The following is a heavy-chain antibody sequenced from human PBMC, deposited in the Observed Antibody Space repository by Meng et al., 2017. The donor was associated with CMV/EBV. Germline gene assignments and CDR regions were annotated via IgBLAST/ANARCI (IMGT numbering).Heavy chain of an antibody. CDR2: IYDNGDT. Sequence: SETLSLTCTVSGGSISSYHWSWIRQPPGKGLEWIGYIYDNGDTTYNPSLKGRVTISVDTSKNQFSLKLSSVTAADTAVYYCARASGSLISFDYWGQGTLVTVSS. CDR1: GGSISSYH. J-gene: IGHJ4*02. CDR3: ARASGSLISFDY. D-gene: IGHD1-26*01. V-gene: IGHV4-59*01.